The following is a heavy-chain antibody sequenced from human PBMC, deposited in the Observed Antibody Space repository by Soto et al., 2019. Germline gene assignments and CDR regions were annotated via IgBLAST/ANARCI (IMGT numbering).Heavy chain of an antibody. CDR3: ASQVVSGRSFDY. CDR2: IYYSAIV. J-gene: IGHJ4*02. Sequence: LVTMSLTCSVASGSITNRYYYCAWIRQTPGRGLEWIGSIYYSAIVFYNPSLKSRVSISVDPSKSQFSLRLTSVAAADTGVYYCASQVVSGRSFDYWGQGAQVTVSS. CDR1: SGSITNRYYY. D-gene: IGHD2-15*01. V-gene: IGHV4-39*01.